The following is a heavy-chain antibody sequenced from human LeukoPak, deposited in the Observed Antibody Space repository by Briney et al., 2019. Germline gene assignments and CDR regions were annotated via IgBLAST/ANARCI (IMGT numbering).Heavy chain of an antibody. J-gene: IGHJ5*02. CDR3: ARSGVEAAIGRHVNWFDP. V-gene: IGHV4-4*09. CDR1: SGSISSYY. CDR2: IYISGNT. D-gene: IGHD2-2*02. Sequence: SETLSLTCTVSSGSISSYYWSWIRQPPRKRLEWTGDIYISGNTNYNPSLKSRVTTTVDTTSNQSSPMLSSVTAADTAVYYCARSGVEAAIGRHVNWFDPWGQGTLVTVSS.